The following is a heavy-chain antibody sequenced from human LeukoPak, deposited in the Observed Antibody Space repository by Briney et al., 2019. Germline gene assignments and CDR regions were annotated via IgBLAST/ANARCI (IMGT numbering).Heavy chain of an antibody. J-gene: IGHJ3*02. V-gene: IGHV4-39*07. CDR1: GGSISSSSYY. CDR3: ARGPYSYDSSGAFDI. Sequence: SETLSLTRTVSGGSISSSSYYWGWIRQPPGRGLEWIGIIYYSGSTYYNPSLKSRVTKSVDTSKNQFSLKLSSVTAADTAVYFCARGPYSYDSSGAFDIWGQGTMVTVSS. CDR2: IYYSGST. D-gene: IGHD3-22*01.